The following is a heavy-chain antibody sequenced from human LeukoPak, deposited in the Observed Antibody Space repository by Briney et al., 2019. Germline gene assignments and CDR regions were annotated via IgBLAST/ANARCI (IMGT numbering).Heavy chain of an antibody. CDR1: GFTFSSYA. CDR2: ISGSGGST. Sequence: GGSLRLSCAASGFTFSSYAMSWVRQAPGKGLEWVSAISGSGGSTYYADSVKGRFTISRDNSKNTLYLQMNSLGAEDTAVYYCASGLVGATSWGYYYYGMDVWGQGTTVTVSS. V-gene: IGHV3-23*01. CDR3: ASGLVGATSWGYYYYGMDV. D-gene: IGHD1-26*01. J-gene: IGHJ6*02.